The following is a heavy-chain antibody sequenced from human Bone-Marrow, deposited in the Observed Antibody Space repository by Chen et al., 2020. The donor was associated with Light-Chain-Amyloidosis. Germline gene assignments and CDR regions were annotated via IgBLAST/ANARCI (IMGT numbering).Heavy chain of an antibody. CDR3: ASYDPRTYYYYYMDV. J-gene: IGHJ6*03. V-gene: IGHV3-21*01. D-gene: IGHD3-3*01. CDR1: GFTFSSYS. Sequence: EVQLVESGGGLVKPGGSLRLSCAASGFTFSSYSMNWVRQAPGKGLEWVSSISSSSSYIYYADSVKGRFTISRDNAKNSLYLQMNSLRAEDTAVYYCASYDPRTYYYYYMDVWGKVTTVTVSS. CDR2: ISSSSSYI.